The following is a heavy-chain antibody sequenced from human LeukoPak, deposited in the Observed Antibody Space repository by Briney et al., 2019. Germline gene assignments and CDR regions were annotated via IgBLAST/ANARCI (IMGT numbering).Heavy chain of an antibody. D-gene: IGHD1-26*01. V-gene: IGHV4-34*01. CDR3: TRVKLPRYGYLQH. CDR1: GGSFSGYY. J-gene: IGHJ1*01. CDR2: INHSGST. Sequence: PSETLSLTCAVYGGSFSGYYWSWIRQPPGKGLEWIGEINHSGSTNYNPSLKSRVTISVDTSKNQFSLKLSSVTAADTAVYYCTRVKLPRYGYLQHWGQGTLVTVSS.